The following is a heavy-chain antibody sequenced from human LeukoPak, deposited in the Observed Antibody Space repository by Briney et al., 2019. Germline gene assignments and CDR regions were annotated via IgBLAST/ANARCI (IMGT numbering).Heavy chain of an antibody. J-gene: IGHJ4*02. CDR2: IYYSGSTNY. CDR1: GGSISSYY. D-gene: IGHD3-22*01. Sequence: SETLSLTCTVSGGSISSYYWSWIRQPPGKGLEWIGYIYYSGSTNYNYNPSLKSRVTISVDTSKSQFSLKLSSVTAADTAVYYCATGYNYYDSSGYGLWGQGTLVTVSS. V-gene: IGHV4-59*08. CDR3: ATGYNYYDSSGYGL.